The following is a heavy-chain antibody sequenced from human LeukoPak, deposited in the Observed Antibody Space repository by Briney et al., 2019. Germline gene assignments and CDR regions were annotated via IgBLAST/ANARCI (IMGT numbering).Heavy chain of an antibody. D-gene: IGHD1-1*01. V-gene: IGHV3-7*03. CDR3: ASGNDFDY. J-gene: IGHJ4*02. CDR1: GFTFSNSW. Sequence: GGSLRLSCAASGFTFSNSWMSWVRQAPGMGLEWVASIKQDGSQKYYLDSVKGRFTISRDNAKNSLSLQMNSLRVEDTAVYFCASGNDFDYWGQGTLVTVSS. CDR2: IKQDGSQK.